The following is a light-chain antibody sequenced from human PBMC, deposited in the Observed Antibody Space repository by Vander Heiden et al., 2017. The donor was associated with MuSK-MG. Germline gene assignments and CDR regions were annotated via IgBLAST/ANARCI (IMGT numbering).Light chain of an antibody. CDR3: QQYDSFSRT. V-gene: IGKV1-5*03. CDR1: QSISSW. Sequence: DNHLTHPPSTLSASVGDRVTITCRASQSISSWLAWYQQKPGKAPKLLIYKASSLESGVPSRFSGSGSGTEFTLTISSLQPDDIATYYCQQYDSFSRTFGQGTKVEIK. CDR2: KAS. J-gene: IGKJ1*01.